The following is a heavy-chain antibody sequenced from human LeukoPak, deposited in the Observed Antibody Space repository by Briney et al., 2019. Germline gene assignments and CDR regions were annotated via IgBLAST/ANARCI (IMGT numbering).Heavy chain of an antibody. CDR2: IRYDGSNK. Sequence: PGGSLRLSCAASGFIFSNYAMHWIRQAPGKGLEWVTFIRYDGSNKYYAESVKGRFTISRDNSKKTLYLQMNSLRAEDTAVYYCAKAIHSSSSGVVDYWGQGTLVTVSS. J-gene: IGHJ4*02. D-gene: IGHD6-6*01. CDR3: AKAIHSSSSGVVDY. V-gene: IGHV3-30*02. CDR1: GFIFSNYA.